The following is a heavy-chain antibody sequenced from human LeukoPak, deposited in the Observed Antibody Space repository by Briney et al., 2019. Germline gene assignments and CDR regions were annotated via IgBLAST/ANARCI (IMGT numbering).Heavy chain of an antibody. D-gene: IGHD2/OR15-2a*01. CDR3: ARSGRGTFTSYWTYFDF. Sequence: PSETLSLTCTGSGGSISSYYWNWIRQPPGKGLEWIGYIYYSGNTNYNPSLESRVTISIDTSKSQISLRLSSVTAADTAVYYCARSGRGTFTSYWTYFDFWGQGTLVTVSS. V-gene: IGHV4-59*01. J-gene: IGHJ4*02. CDR2: IYYSGNT. CDR1: GGSISSYY.